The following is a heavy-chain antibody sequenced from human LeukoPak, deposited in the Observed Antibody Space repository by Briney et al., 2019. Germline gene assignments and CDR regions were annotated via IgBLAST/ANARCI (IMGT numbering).Heavy chain of an antibody. Sequence: GGSLGLSCAASGFTFSSYAMSWVRQAPGKGLEWVSAISGSGGSTYYADSVKGRFTISRDNSKNTLYLQMNSLRAEDTAVYYCAKSSGLLPYYFDYWGQGTLVTVSS. V-gene: IGHV3-23*01. D-gene: IGHD2-15*01. J-gene: IGHJ4*02. CDR3: AKSSGLLPYYFDY. CDR2: ISGSGGST. CDR1: GFTFSSYA.